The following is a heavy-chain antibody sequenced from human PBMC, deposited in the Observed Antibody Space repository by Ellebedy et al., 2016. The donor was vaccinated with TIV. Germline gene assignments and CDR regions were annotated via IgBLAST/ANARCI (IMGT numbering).Heavy chain of an antibody. CDR1: GYSFTSYW. J-gene: IGHJ4*02. V-gene: IGHV5-51*01. Sequence: GESLKISCKGSGYSFTSYWIGWVRQMPGKGLEWMGIIYPGDSDTRYSPSFQGQVTISADKSISTAYLQWSSLKASDTAMYYCARLFQSRDGYNFLYYWGQGTLVTVSS. CDR3: ARLFQSRDGYNFLYY. D-gene: IGHD5-24*01. CDR2: IYPGDSDT.